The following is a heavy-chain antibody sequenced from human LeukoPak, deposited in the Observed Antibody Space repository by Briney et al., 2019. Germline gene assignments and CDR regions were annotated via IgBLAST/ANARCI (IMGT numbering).Heavy chain of an antibody. D-gene: IGHD6-13*01. V-gene: IGHV3-7*03. CDR1: GFILSDYW. CDR3: ARGPYSRDNFDY. J-gene: IGHJ4*02. Sequence: GGSLRLSCAASGFILSDYWMSWVRQAPGKGLEWVADIKQDGSEEYYVDSVKGRFTISRDNAKNSLFLQMNSLRAEDTAVYYCARGPYSRDNFDYWGQGTLVTDSS. CDR2: IKQDGSEE.